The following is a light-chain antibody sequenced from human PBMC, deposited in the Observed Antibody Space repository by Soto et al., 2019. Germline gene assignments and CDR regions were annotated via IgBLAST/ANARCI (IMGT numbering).Light chain of an antibody. CDR3: QRRGNSELT. J-gene: IGKJ4*01. V-gene: IGKV3-11*01. Sequence: EIVLTQSPATLSLSPGKRATLSCRASQSVSSYLAWYQQKPGQAPRLLIYDASNSATGIPARFSGSGSGTDFTLTISSLEPEDFAVYYCQRRGNSELTFGGGNKVEIK. CDR1: QSVSSY. CDR2: DAS.